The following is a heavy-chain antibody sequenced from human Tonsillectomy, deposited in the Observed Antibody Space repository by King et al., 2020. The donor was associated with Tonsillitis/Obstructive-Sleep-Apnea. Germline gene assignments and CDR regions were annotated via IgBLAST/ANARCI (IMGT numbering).Heavy chain of an antibody. CDR2: INHGGDT. D-gene: IGHD2-21*01. CDR1: GGAFSGYY. CDR3: ARRYCGGDCHYDY. V-gene: IGHV4-34*01. Sequence: VQLQQWGAGLLKPSETLSLTCVVYGGAFSGYYWSWIRQPPGKGLEWIGEINHGGDTNCNSSLKGRVTISVDTSNNQFSLKLSSVTAADTAVYYCARRYCGGDCHYDYWGQGTLVTVSS. J-gene: IGHJ4*02.